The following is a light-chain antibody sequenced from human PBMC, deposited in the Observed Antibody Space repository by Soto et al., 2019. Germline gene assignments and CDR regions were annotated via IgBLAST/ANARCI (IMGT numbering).Light chain of an antibody. CDR3: SSYTTSRTPHV. V-gene: IGLV2-14*01. J-gene: IGLJ1*01. Sequence: QSALTQPASVSGSPGQSITISCTGTSSDVGGYDYVSWYQQHPGKAPKVMIYEVSNRPSGVSNRFSGSKSGNTASLTISGLQAEDGADYFCSSYTTSRTPHVFGTGTKVTVL. CDR2: EVS. CDR1: SSDVGGYDY.